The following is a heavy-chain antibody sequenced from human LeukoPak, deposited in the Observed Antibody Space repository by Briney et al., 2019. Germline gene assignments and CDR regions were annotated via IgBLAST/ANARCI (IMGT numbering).Heavy chain of an antibody. CDR2: VSPNGETA. CDR1: GFIFRNYG. Sequence: GGTLRLSCAASGFIFRNYGMNWVRQPPGKGLEWVSGVSPNGETAYYAESVKGRFTISRDNSKNTVYLQVRSLRAEDTAVYYCAKDLGWIQFGYWGQGALVTVSS. V-gene: IGHV3-23*01. J-gene: IGHJ4*02. CDR3: AKDLGWIQFGY. D-gene: IGHD5-18*01.